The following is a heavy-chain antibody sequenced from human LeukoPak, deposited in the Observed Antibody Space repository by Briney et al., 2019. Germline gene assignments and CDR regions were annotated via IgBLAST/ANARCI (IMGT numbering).Heavy chain of an antibody. CDR2: IYQSGSP. D-gene: IGHD2-2*01. V-gene: IGHV4-38-2*02. CDR1: GYCISSGYY. CDR3: ASFRELPAAMYAFDI. Sequence: PSDTLSLTCTVSGYCISSGYYWGWVRQPPGKGIEWIGGIYQSGSPYHHPSPKTPVTISVDTSKNQFSLKLISVTAADTAVYYCASFRELPAAMYAFDIWGQGTMVTVSS. J-gene: IGHJ3*02.